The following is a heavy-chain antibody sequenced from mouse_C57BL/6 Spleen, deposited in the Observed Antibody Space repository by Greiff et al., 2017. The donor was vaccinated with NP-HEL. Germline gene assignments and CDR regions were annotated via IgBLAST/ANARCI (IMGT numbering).Heavy chain of an antibody. CDR1: GYTFTDYN. D-gene: IGHD2-1*01. CDR3: ARELYYGNYVGFAY. J-gene: IGHJ3*01. CDR2: INPNNGGT. V-gene: IGHV1-18*01. Sequence: VQLQQSGPELVKPGASVKIPCKASGYTFTDYNMDWVKQSHGKSLEWIGDINPNNGGTIYNQKFKGKATLTVDKSSSTAYMELRSLTSEDTAVYYCARELYYGNYVGFAYWGQGTLVTVSA.